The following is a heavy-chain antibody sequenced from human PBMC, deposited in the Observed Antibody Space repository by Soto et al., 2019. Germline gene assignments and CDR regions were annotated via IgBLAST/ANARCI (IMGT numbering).Heavy chain of an antibody. V-gene: IGHV1-24*01. D-gene: IGHD3-22*01. J-gene: IGHJ4*02. Sequence: ASVKVSCKVSGYTLTELSMHWVRLAPGKGLEWMGGFDPEDGETIYAQKFQGRVTMTEDTSTDTAYMELRSLRSDDTAVYYCARSYYYDSSGYYFLGYWGQGTLVTVSS. CDR2: FDPEDGET. CDR3: ARSYYYDSSGYYFLGY. CDR1: GYTLTELS.